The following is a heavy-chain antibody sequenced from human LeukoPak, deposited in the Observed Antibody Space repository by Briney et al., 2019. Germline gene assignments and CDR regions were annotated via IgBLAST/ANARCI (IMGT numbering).Heavy chain of an antibody. CDR1: AFSFSSHA. J-gene: IGHJ5*02. V-gene: IGHV3-23*01. D-gene: IGHD3-10*01. CDR2: ISGSDAST. Sequence: LRPSCPASAFSFSSHAMSWVRQAPGKGLEWVSAISGSDASTYYAYSVEGRFTISRDNYKNTLYLQMNSLRADDAAVYYCAKDRAEVRGENCFDPWGQGTLVTVSS. CDR3: AKDRAEVRGENCFDP.